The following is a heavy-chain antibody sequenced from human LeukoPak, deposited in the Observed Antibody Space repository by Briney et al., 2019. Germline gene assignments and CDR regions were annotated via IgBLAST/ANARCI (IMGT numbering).Heavy chain of an antibody. D-gene: IGHD3/OR15-3a*01. Sequence: AGGSLRLSCAVSGFRVSEYYMSWVRQAPGKGLEWVGLIRDSGEAFYADFARGRFAISGDESENTLYLQMNSLRVEDTAVYFCARDRAANQDWVEFDPWGQGTPVIVSS. CDR1: GFRVSEYY. V-gene: IGHV3-66*03. CDR3: ARDRAANQDWVEFDP. J-gene: IGHJ5*02. CDR2: IRDSGEA.